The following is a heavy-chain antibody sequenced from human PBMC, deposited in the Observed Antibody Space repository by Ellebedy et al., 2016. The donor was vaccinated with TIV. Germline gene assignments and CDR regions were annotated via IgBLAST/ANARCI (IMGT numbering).Heavy chain of an antibody. Sequence: GESLKISCAASEFTFSTHWMTWVRQAPGKGLEWVAKINPDGGEKYHVDSVKGRFTISRDNTKNSLYLQMNSLRAEDTAVYYCTTGHLSHGYWGQGTLVTVSS. CDR1: EFTFSTHW. CDR3: TTGHLSHGY. D-gene: IGHD4-17*01. CDR2: INPDGGEK. V-gene: IGHV3-7*01. J-gene: IGHJ4*02.